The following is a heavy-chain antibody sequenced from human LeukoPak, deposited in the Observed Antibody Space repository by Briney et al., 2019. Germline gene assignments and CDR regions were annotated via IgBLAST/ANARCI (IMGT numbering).Heavy chain of an antibody. CDR2: INTNTGNP. CDR1: GHTFTTYA. V-gene: IGHV7-4-1*02. CDR3: ARGTYSYGFGEEYYFDY. J-gene: IGHJ4*02. D-gene: IGHD5-18*01. Sequence: ASVKVSCKASGHTFTTYAMNWVRQAPGQGLEWMGWINTNTGNPTYAQGFTGRFVFSLDTSVSTAYLQITSLKAEDTAVYYCARGTYSYGFGEEYYFDYWGQGTLVTVSS.